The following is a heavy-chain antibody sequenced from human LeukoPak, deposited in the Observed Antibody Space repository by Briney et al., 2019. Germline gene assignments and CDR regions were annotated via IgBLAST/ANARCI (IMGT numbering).Heavy chain of an antibody. D-gene: IGHD4-17*01. CDR1: GGSISSSDYY. V-gene: IGHV4-39*01. J-gene: IGHJ3*02. CDR3: AMAPQDMDDLDDYVYSAPFDI. Sequence: KPSGTLSLTCTVSGGSISSSDYYWGWIRQPPGKIVEWIGSIHYSGNTYYNPSLRTRVTISVDTSKTEFSLNLGSVTAADTAVYYCAMAPQDMDDLDDYVYSAPFDIWGQGTMVTVSS. CDR2: IHYSGNT.